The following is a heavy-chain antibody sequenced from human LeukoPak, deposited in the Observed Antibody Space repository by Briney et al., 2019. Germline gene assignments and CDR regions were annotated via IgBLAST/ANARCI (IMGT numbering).Heavy chain of an antibody. J-gene: IGHJ2*01. V-gene: IGHV4-34*01. D-gene: IGHD6-19*01. CDR3: ARPLNSSGWYWYFDL. CDR1: GGSFSGYY. CDR2: INHSGST. Sequence: PSETLSLTCAVYGGSFSGYYWSWIRQPPGKGLEWIGEINHSGSTNYNPSLKSRVTISVDTSKNQFSLKLSSVTAADTAVYYCARPLNSSGWYWYFDLWGRGTLVTVSS.